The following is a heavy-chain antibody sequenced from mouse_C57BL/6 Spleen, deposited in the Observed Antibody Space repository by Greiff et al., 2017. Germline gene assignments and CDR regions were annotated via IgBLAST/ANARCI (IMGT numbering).Heavy chain of an antibody. Sequence: VQLQQSGSELVKPGASVKISCKASGYAFSSYWMNWVKQRPGKGLEWIGQIYPGDGDTNYNGKFKGKATLTADKSSSTAYMQLSSLTSEDSAVYFCARGTVVARGDYWGQGTTLTVSS. J-gene: IGHJ2*01. D-gene: IGHD1-1*01. CDR2: IYPGDGDT. V-gene: IGHV1-80*01. CDR1: GYAFSSYW. CDR3: ARGTVVARGDY.